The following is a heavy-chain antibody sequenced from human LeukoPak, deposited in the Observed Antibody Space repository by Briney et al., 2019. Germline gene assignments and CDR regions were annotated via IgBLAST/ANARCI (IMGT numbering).Heavy chain of an antibody. V-gene: IGHV3-23*01. CDR1: GFTFSSYA. D-gene: IGHD2-2*01. Sequence: GGSLRLSCAAPGFTFSSYAMSWVRQAPGKGLEWVSAISGSGGSTYYADSVKGRFTISRDNSKNTLHLQMNSLRAEDTAVYCCAKVTHYYCSSTSCYLDYWGQGTLVTVSS. CDR3: AKVTHYYCSSTSCYLDY. J-gene: IGHJ4*02. CDR2: ISGSGGST.